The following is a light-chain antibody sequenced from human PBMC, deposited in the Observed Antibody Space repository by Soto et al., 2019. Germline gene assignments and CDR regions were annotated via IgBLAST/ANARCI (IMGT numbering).Light chain of an antibody. CDR2: GAS. J-gene: IGKJ5*01. Sequence: EIVLTQSPGTLCLSPGERATLSCRASQSVSSSYLAWCQQKPGQAPRLLIYGASSRATGIPDRFSGSGSGTDFTLTISRLEPEDFAVYYCQQYGSSPPITFGQGTDWRL. CDR1: QSVSSSY. CDR3: QQYGSSPPIT. V-gene: IGKV3-20*01.